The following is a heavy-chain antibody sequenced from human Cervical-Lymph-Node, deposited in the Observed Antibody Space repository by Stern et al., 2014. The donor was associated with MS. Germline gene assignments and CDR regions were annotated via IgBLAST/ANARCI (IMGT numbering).Heavy chain of an antibody. V-gene: IGHV4-4*02. Sequence: QLQLQESGPGLVKPSGTLSVTCAVSGGSISSTDWWTWVRQSPGKGLEWIGEIYHSAGTNYNPSLKGGPPISVTESKNQFSRNLTSVTAADTAIYYCAIRKLGITSGGLIVTDFYYYGMDVWGQGTTVTVSS. J-gene: IGHJ6*02. D-gene: IGHD3-16*02. CDR3: AIRKLGITSGGLIVTDFYYYGMDV. CDR2: IYHSAGT. CDR1: GGSISSTDW.